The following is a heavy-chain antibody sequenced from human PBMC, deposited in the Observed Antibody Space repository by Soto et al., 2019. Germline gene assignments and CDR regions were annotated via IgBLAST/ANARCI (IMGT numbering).Heavy chain of an antibody. CDR1: GFTFGVYA. D-gene: IGHD6-13*01. CDR2: IRSKAYGGTT. Sequence: GXSLRLSCAASGFTFGVYALSWFRQAPVDGLEWVGFIRSKAYGGTTEYAASVKGRFTISRDDSESIAYPQMNSLKTEDTAVYYCARWGIAAPETGAFDIWGQGTMVT. J-gene: IGHJ3*02. V-gene: IGHV3-49*03. CDR3: ARWGIAAPETGAFDI.